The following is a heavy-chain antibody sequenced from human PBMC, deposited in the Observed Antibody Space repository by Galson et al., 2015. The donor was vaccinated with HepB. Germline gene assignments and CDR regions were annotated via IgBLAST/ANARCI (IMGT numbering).Heavy chain of an antibody. CDR1: GFTFSRYA. D-gene: IGHD3-3*01. CDR3: AKVGGYYDFWSYFDY. V-gene: IGHV3-23*01. CDR2: ISGSGGST. J-gene: IGHJ4*02. Sequence: SLRLSCAASGFTFSRYAMSWVRQAPGKGLEWVSAISGSGGSTYYADSVKGRFTISRDNSKNTLYLQMNSLRAEDTAVYYCAKVGGYYDFWSYFDYWGQGTLVTVSS.